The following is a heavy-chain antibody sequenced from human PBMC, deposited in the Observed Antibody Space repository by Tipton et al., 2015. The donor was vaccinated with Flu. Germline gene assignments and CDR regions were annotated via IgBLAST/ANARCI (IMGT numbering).Heavy chain of an antibody. Sequence: QLVQSGAEVKKPGASVKVSCKASGYSFNTYAISWMRQAPGQGLEWMGWSSAYNGDTKFAQNLQGRITMTTDTSTSTAYMELRGLRSDDTAVYYCSGVGAVFGEVTARRRGDLDYWGQGTLVSVSS. CDR3: SGVGAVFGEVTARRRGDLDY. D-gene: IGHD3-3*01. J-gene: IGHJ4*02. CDR1: GYSFNTYA. CDR2: SSAYNGDT. V-gene: IGHV1-18*01.